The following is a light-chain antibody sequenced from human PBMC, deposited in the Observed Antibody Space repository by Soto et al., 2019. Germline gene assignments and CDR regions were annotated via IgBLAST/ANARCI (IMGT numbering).Light chain of an antibody. CDR2: NDS. CDR1: SSNVGYYNY. V-gene: IGLV2-11*01. J-gene: IGLJ1*01. Sequence: QSVLTQPRSVSGSPGQSVTISCTGTSSNVGYYNYVSWYQQHPGKVPKLMIYNDSKRPSGVPDRFSGSKSGNTASLTISGLQAEDEADYYCCSYAGSYTEVCGTGTKLTVL. CDR3: CSYAGSYTEV.